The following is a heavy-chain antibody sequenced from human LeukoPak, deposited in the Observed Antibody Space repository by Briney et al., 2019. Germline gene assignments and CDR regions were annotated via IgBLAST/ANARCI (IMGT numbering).Heavy chain of an antibody. Sequence: GGSLRLSCAASGFTFSSYGMHWVRQAPGKGLEWVAFIRYDGSNKYYADSMKGRFTISRDNSKNTLYLQMNSLRAEDTAVYYCAKDDDDCSSTSCYMGYWGQGTLVTVSS. D-gene: IGHD2-2*02. J-gene: IGHJ4*02. CDR3: AKDDDDCSSTSCYMGY. CDR1: GFTFSSYG. V-gene: IGHV3-30*02. CDR2: IRYDGSNK.